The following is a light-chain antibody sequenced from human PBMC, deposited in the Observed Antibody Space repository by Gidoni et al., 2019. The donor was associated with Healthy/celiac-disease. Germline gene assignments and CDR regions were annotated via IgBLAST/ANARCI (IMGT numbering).Light chain of an antibody. J-gene: IGKJ3*01. CDR2: AAS. V-gene: IGKV1-9*01. Sequence: DPVSITCRASQGISSYLAWYQQKPGKAPKLLIYAASTLQSGVTSRFSGSGSGTEFTLTISSLQPEDFATYYCQQLNSYPLFTFGPGTKVDIK. CDR3: QQLNSYPLFT. CDR1: QGISSY.